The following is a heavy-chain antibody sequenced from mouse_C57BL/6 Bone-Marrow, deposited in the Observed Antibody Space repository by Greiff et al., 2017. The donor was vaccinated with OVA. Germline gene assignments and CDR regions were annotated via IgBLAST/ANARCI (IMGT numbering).Heavy chain of an antibody. J-gene: IGHJ1*03. Sequence: QVQLKQSGAELVKPGASVKISCKASGYAFSSYWMNWVKQRPGKGLEWIGQLYPGDGDTNYNGKFKGKATLTADKSSSTAYMQLSSLTSEDSAVYFCALSYYSNYEGYFDVWGTGTTVTVSS. CDR3: ALSYYSNYEGYFDV. CDR1: GYAFSSYW. CDR2: LYPGDGDT. D-gene: IGHD2-5*01. V-gene: IGHV1-80*01.